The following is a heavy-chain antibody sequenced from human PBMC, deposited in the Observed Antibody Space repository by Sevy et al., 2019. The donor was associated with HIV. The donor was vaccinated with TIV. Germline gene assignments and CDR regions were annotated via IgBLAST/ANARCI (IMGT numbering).Heavy chain of an antibody. CDR3: TRGKAAQSIFDY. J-gene: IGHJ4*02. V-gene: IGHV3-49*04. CDR1: GFTFGDYC. CDR2: LKSDVYGGTV. D-gene: IGHD3-16*01. Sequence: GGALRLSCTASGFTFGDYCMSWVRQAPGKGLEWVAFLKSDVYGGTVDHAASVRGRFVISRDDSKTIAYLQMNDLKTEDTGVDYSTRGKAAQSIFDYWGQGALVTVS.